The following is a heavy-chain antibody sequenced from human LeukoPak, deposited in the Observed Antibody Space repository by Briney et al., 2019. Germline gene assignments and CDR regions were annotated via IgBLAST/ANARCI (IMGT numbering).Heavy chain of an antibody. D-gene: IGHD1-1*01. CDR2: INPNSGDT. CDR1: GYTFTGYY. Sequence: ASVKVSCKAYGYTFTGYYMHWVRQAPGQGLEWMGWINPNSGDTNYAQRFQGRVTMTRDTSISTAYMELSGLRSDDSAVYYCARGLDPGYDYFYYMDVWGKGTTVTVSS. CDR3: ARGLDPGYDYFYYMDV. V-gene: IGHV1-2*02. J-gene: IGHJ6*03.